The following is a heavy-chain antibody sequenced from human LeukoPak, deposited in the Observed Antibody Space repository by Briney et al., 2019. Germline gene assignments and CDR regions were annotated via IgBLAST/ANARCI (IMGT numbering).Heavy chain of an antibody. CDR2: IYYSGST. CDR1: GGSISSSSYY. CDR3: ARCDYGDYNWFDP. D-gene: IGHD4-17*01. J-gene: IGHJ5*02. V-gene: IGHV4-39*01. Sequence: SETLSLTCTVSGGSISSSSYYWGWIRQPPGKGLEWIGSIYYSGSTYYNPSLKSRVTISVDTSKNQFSLKLSSVTAADTAVYYYARCDYGDYNWFDPWGQGTLVTVSS.